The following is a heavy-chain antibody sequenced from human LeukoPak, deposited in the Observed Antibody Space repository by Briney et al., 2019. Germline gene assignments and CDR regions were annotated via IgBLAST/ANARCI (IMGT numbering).Heavy chain of an antibody. CDR3: AREREETYGSGSYTFDH. V-gene: IGHV1-18*01. Sequence: ASVKVSCRASGYTFTNYAFSWVRQAPGQGLEWMGWINTNNGNTNYVKRLQGRVTMTTDTSTTTAYMELRSLISDDTAVYYCAREREETYGSGSYTFDHWGQGTLVTVSS. J-gene: IGHJ4*02. CDR1: GYTFTNYA. CDR2: INTNNGNT. D-gene: IGHD3-10*01.